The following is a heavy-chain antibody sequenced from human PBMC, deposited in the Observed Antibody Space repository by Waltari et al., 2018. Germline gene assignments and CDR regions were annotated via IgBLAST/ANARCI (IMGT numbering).Heavy chain of an antibody. J-gene: IGHJ4*02. D-gene: IGHD1-26*01. CDR1: GGSISSGSDY. CDR3: ARVVGATKVDY. CDR2: IYTGGST. V-gene: IGHV4-61*02. Sequence: QVQLQESGPGLVKPSQTLSLTCTVSGGSISSGSDYWSWIRQPAGKGLEWIGRIYTGGSTNYNPPLKSRVTISVDTSKNQFSLKLSSVTAADTAVYYCARVVGATKVDYWGQGPLVTVSS.